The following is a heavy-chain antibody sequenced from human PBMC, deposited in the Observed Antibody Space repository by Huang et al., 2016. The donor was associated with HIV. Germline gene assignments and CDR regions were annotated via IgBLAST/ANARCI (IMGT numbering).Heavy chain of an antibody. D-gene: IGHD3-10*01. V-gene: IGHV1-3*01. J-gene: IGHJ4*02. CDR3: ATVRLVSSTRGLDY. CDR2: INGGTGYT. CDR1: GYNFTTYA. Sequence: VQLVQSGAEVTKPGASMKVSCKSSGYNFTTYAMHCVRQAPGQSLEWMGWINGGTGYTKYSQKCQDRVTITRDTSASTGYLELGSLSAEDTAMYYCATVRLVSSTRGLDYWGQGTLVTVSS.